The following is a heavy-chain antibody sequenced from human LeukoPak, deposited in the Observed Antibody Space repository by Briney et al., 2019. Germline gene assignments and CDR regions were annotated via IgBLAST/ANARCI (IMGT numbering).Heavy chain of an antibody. J-gene: IGHJ4*02. CDR2: VYFSGTS. CDR3: ARRRMIRGVIIFDY. D-gene: IGHD3-10*01. CDR1: GGSISNYY. V-gene: IGHV4-59*01. Sequence: TSETLSLTCTVSGGSISNYYWNWIRQPPGKGLEWIGHVYFSGTSSYNPSLKSRVTISADTSKNQFSLKLISVTAADTAVYFCARRRMIRGVIIFDYWGPGALVTVSS.